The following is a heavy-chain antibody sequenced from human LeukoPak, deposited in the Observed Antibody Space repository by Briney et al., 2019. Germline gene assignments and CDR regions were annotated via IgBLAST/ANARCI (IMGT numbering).Heavy chain of an antibody. CDR1: GGSISPSSHY. V-gene: IGHV4-39*01. J-gene: IGHJ3*02. D-gene: IGHD4/OR15-4a*01. CDR3: ARHGAMRAAAAGAAFDI. CDR2: RYYSGST. Sequence: SETLSLTCTVPGGSISPSSHYWGWVRQAPGKGLEWIGSRYYSGSTYYNPSLKSRVTISVDTSKSQFSLDLNSVTAADTAVYYCARHGAMRAAAAGAAFDIWGQGTMVTVSS.